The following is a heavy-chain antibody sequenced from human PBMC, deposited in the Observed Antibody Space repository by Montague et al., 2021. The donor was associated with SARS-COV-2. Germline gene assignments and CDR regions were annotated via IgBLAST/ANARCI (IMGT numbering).Heavy chain of an antibody. CDR1: GCSISSSSYY. CDR2: IYYSGST. CDR3: ARQRRGGLVSTPRFFDY. J-gene: IGHJ4*02. Sequence: SETLSLTCTVSGCSISSSSYYWGWIRQPPGKGLEWIGSIYYSGSTYYNPSLKSRVTISVDTSKNQFSLKLSSVTAADTAVYYCARQRRGGLVSTPRFFDYWGQGTLVTVSS. D-gene: IGHD6-19*01. V-gene: IGHV4-39*01.